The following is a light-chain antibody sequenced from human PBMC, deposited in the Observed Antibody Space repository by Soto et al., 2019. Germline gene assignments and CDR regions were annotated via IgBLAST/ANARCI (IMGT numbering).Light chain of an antibody. V-gene: IGKV1-39*01. CDR3: QHSYGTPLS. CDR2: AAS. Sequence: DMEMTQSPSSLSASVGDRVTITCRASESISNYLNWYQHKPGKVPKLLVYAASSLQSSVPTRFSCSRSATAITVTINSLPPEDFAPYYCQHSYGTPLSVGGGTKIEIK. J-gene: IGKJ4*01. CDR1: ESISNY.